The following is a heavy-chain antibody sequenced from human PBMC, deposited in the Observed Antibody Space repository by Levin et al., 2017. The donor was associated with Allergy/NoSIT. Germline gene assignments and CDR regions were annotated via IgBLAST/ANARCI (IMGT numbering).Heavy chain of an antibody. CDR1: GFIFTDFA. CDR3: TKGQSSSYQYFYGMDV. CDR2: VSSTGGSI. D-gene: IGHD6-6*01. Sequence: GGSLRLSCAASGFIFTDFAMSWVRQTPGKGLEWVSGVSSTGGSIFYADSVQGRFTISRDDSRSKLYLQMNSLRVEDSAIYFCTKGQSSSYQYFYGMDVWGQGTTVTVSS. V-gene: IGHV3-23*01. J-gene: IGHJ6*02.